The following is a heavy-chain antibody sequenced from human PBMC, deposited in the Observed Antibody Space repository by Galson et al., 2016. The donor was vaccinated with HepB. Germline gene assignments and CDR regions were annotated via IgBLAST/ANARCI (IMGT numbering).Heavy chain of an antibody. V-gene: IGHV3-23*01. CDR1: GFTFSTYV. CDR2: INGGGDTT. D-gene: IGHD1-14*01. Sequence: SLRLSCAASGFTFSTYVMNWVRQAPGKGLEWVSTINGGGDTTYCADSVKGRFTISRDNSRNTLSLQMNSLRGEDTAVYYCARRAGPGWGAFDMWGQGTMVTVSP. J-gene: IGHJ3*02. CDR3: ARRAGPGWGAFDM.